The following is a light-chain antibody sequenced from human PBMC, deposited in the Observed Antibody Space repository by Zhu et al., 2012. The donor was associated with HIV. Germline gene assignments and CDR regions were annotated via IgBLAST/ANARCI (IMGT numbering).Light chain of an antibody. CDR3: QQYNTWRPLS. Sequence: ETLMTQSPATLSVSPGERGTLSCRASESVRTNLAWYQQKPGQPPRLLVFSTSTRADGIPVRFSGSGSGTEFTLTIDSLQSEDFAVYFCQQYNTWRPLSFGGGTKVEMK. CDR1: ESVRTN. J-gene: IGKJ4*01. V-gene: IGKV3D-15*01. CDR2: STS.